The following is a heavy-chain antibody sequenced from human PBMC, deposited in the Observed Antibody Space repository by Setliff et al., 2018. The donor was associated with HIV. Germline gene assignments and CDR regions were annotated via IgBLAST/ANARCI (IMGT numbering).Heavy chain of an antibody. CDR3: AARDPKVGFCSTTTCPIY. CDR2: ISSGGSTV. D-gene: IGHD2-2*03. Sequence: PGGSLRLSCAASGFILSDYYMSWIRQAPGKGLEWVSCISSGGSTVYSADSVRGRFTISRDNAKDSLFLQMNSLRAEDTAVYYCAARDPKVGFCSTTTCPIYWGQGTLVTVSS. CDR1: GFILSDYY. J-gene: IGHJ4*02. V-gene: IGHV3-11*04.